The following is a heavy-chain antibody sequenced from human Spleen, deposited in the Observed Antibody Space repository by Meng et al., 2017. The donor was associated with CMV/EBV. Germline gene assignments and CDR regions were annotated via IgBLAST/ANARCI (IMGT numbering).Heavy chain of an antibody. Sequence: GSLRLSCTVSGGSISSSSHYWGWIRQPPGKGLEWIGSIHYSGSTYYNPSLKSRVTISVDTSKNQFSLKLSSVTAADTAVYYCARDGGSGTYYNTLKFFDYWGQGTLVTVSS. CDR3: ARDGGSGTYYNTLKFFDY. D-gene: IGHD3-10*01. J-gene: IGHJ4*02. CDR1: GGSISSSSHY. CDR2: IHYSGST. V-gene: IGHV4-39*07.